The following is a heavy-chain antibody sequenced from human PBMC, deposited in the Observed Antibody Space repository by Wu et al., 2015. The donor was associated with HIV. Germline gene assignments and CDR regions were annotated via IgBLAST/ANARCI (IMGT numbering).Heavy chain of an antibody. V-gene: IGHV1-69*13. CDR2: IIPIFGTA. CDR1: GGTFSSYA. CDR3: ARPQTYYDSSGRLSGPNAFDI. Sequence: QVQLVQSGAEVKKPGSSVKVSCKASGGTFSSYAISWVRQAPGQGLEWMGRIIPIFGTANYAQKFQGRVTITADESTSTAYMELSSLRSEDTAVYYCARPQTYYDSSGRLSGPNAFDIWGQGTMVTVSS. D-gene: IGHD3-22*01. J-gene: IGHJ3*02.